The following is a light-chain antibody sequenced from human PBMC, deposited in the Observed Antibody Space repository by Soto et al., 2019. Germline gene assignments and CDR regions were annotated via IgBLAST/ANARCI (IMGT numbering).Light chain of an antibody. CDR3: QQYNSYPLT. V-gene: IGKV1-5*03. CDR1: QSISGW. J-gene: IGKJ4*01. Sequence: DTQMTQSPSTLSPSVGDKATITSRASQSISGWLPGYQQKPGKAPNLLIYKASSLESGVPSRFSGSGSGTEFTLTISSLQPDDFATYYCQQYNSYPLTFGGGTKVEIK. CDR2: KAS.